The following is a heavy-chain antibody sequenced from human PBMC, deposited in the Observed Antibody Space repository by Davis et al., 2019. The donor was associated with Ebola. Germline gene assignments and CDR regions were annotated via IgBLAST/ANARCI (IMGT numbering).Heavy chain of an antibody. Sequence: SVKVSCKAPGGTFSSYAISWVRQAPGQGLEWMGGIIPIIGTANYAQGFQGRVTMTRDTSTGTVFMDLSSLRSEDTAVYYCARSHCSATNCYGAFDYWGQGTLVTVSS. D-gene: IGHD2-2*01. CDR1: GGTFSSYA. CDR2: IIPIIGTA. J-gene: IGHJ4*02. V-gene: IGHV1-69*05. CDR3: ARSHCSATNCYGAFDY.